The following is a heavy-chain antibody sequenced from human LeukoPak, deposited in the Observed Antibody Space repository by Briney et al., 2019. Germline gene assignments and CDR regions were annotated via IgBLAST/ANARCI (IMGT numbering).Heavy chain of an antibody. CDR3: ASTQNWYYFDY. Sequence: AGGSLRLSCAASGFTVSSNYMSWVRQAPGKGLEWVSVIYSGGSTYYADSVEGRFTISRDNSKNTLYLQMNSLRAEDTAMYYCASTQNWYYFDYWGQGTLVTVSS. CDR1: GFTVSSNY. J-gene: IGHJ4*02. D-gene: IGHD1-1*01. V-gene: IGHV3-53*01. CDR2: IYSGGST.